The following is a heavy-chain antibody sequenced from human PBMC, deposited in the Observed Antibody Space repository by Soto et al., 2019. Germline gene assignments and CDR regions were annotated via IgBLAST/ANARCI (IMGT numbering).Heavy chain of an antibody. Sequence: PGESLKISCKGSVYTFTNYWIGWVRQMPGKGLEWMGIIYPGDSDTKYNPSFQGQVTISADKSITTTYPQWSSLKASDTAIYYCAASIFYYGMDVWGQGTTVTVSS. J-gene: IGHJ6*02. V-gene: IGHV5-51*01. CDR1: VYTFTNYW. CDR2: IYPGDSDT. CDR3: AASIFYYGMDV.